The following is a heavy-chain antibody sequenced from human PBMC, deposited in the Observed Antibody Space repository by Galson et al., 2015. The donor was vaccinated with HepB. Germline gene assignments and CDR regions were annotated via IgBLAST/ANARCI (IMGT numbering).Heavy chain of an antibody. J-gene: IGHJ6*02. Sequence: SLRLSCAASGFTFSSYAMSWVRQAPGKGLEWVSAISGSGGGTYYADSVKGRFTISGDNSKNTLYLQMNSLRAEDTAVYYCAKVAAHGEDYYYYGMDVWGQGTTVTVSS. CDR2: ISGSGGGT. CDR3: AKVAAHGEDYYYYGMDV. D-gene: IGHD6-25*01. V-gene: IGHV3-23*01. CDR1: GFTFSSYA.